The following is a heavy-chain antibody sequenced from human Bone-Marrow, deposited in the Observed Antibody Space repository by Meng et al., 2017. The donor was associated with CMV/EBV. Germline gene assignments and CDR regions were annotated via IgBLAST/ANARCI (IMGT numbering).Heavy chain of an antibody. D-gene: IGHD2-21*01. J-gene: IGHJ4*02. Sequence: ASVKVSCKASGYTFTGYYMHWVRQAPGQGLEWMGWINPNSGGTNYAQKFQGRVTMTRDTSISTAYMELSRLRSDDTAVYYCAREGPGDGDTYFFDYWGQGTRVTVSS. CDR2: INPNSGGT. V-gene: IGHV1-2*02. CDR1: GYTFTGYY. CDR3: AREGPGDGDTYFFDY.